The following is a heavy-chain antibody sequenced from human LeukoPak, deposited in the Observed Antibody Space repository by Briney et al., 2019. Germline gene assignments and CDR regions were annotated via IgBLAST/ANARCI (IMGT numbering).Heavy chain of an antibody. J-gene: IGHJ5*02. D-gene: IGHD3-22*01. V-gene: IGHV4-34*01. CDR3: AGHGIFYDTSGYSNWFDP. Sequence: PSETLSLTCAVYGGSFSGYYWSWIRQPPGKGLEWIGEINHSGSTYYNPSLKSRVTISVDTSKNQFSLKLRSVTAADTAVYYCAGHGIFYDTSGYSNWFDPWGQGTLVTVSS. CDR2: INHSGST. CDR1: GGSFSGYY.